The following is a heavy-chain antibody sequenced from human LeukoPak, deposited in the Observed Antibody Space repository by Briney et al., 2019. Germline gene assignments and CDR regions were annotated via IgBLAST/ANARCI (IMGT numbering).Heavy chain of an antibody. V-gene: IGHV1-69*01. J-gene: IGHJ4*02. CDR3: ARDYGSGTLFDY. CDR2: IIPIFGTA. Sequence: ASVKVSCKASGGTFSSYAISWVRQAPGQGLEWMGGIIPIFGTANYAQKFQGRVTITADESTSTAYMELSSLRSEDTAVYYCARDYGSGTLFDYRGQGTLVTVSS. CDR1: GGTFSSYA. D-gene: IGHD3-10*01.